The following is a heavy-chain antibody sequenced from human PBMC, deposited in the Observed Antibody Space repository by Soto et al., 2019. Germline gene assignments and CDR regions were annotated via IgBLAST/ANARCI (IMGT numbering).Heavy chain of an antibody. J-gene: IGHJ5*02. D-gene: IGHD3-10*01. Sequence: PGGSLRLSCAASGFTFSSYAMHWVRQAPGKGLEWVALISYDGSDKDYAESVKGRFTISRDNSKNTLYLQMNSLRAEDTVVYYCAKQYYYGTINWFDPWGQGTLVTVSS. V-gene: IGHV3-30-3*02. CDR3: AKQYYYGTINWFDP. CDR2: ISYDGSDK. CDR1: GFTFSSYA.